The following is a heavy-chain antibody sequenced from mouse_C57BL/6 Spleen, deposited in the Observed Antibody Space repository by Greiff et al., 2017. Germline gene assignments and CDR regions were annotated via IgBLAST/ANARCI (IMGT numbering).Heavy chain of an antibody. CDR2: ISSGSSTI. J-gene: IGHJ1*03. D-gene: IGHD3-2*02. CDR1: GFTFSDYG. V-gene: IGHV5-17*01. CDR3: ARPRLPDWYFDV. Sequence: DVQLVESGGGLVKPGGSLKLSCAASGFTFSDYGMHWVRQAPEKGLEWVAYISSGSSTIYYADTVKGRFTISRDNAKNTLFLQMTSLRSEDTAMYYCARPRLPDWYFDVWGTGTTVTVSS.